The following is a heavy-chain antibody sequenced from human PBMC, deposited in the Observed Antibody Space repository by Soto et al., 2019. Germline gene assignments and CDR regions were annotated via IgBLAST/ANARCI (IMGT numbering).Heavy chain of an antibody. CDR1: GGSISSYY. Sequence: SETLSLTCTVSGGSISSYYWSWIRQPPGKGLEWIGYIYYSGSTNYNPSLKSRVTISVDTSKNQFSLKLSSVTAADTAVYYCARHQLVVVPAAMSYHYYYYYYMDVWGKGTTVTVSS. V-gene: IGHV4-59*08. CDR3: ARHQLVVVPAAMSYHYYYYYYMDV. J-gene: IGHJ6*03. D-gene: IGHD2-2*01. CDR2: IYYSGST.